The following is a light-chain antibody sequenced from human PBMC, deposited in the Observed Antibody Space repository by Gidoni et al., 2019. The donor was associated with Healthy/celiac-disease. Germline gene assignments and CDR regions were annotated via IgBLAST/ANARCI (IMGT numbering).Light chain of an antibody. CDR3: QQYYTTPHT. V-gene: IGKV4-1*01. CDR2: WAS. J-gene: IGKJ2*01. Sequence: DIVMTQSPDSLAVSLGERATINCKSSQSVLYSSSNKNYLAWYQQKPGQPPKLLIYWASTQESGVPDRFSGSGSGTDFTLTVSSLQAEDVAVYYCQQYYTTPHTFXQXTKLEIK. CDR1: QSVLYSSSNKNY.